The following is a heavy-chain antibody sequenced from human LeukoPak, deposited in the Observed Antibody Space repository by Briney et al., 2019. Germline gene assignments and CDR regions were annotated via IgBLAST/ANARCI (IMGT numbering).Heavy chain of an antibody. CDR1: GYTFTSYG. CDR2: ISAYNGNT. V-gene: IGHV1-18*01. CDR3: ARDPGSIAARPNDY. D-gene: IGHD6-6*01. Sequence: GASVKVSCKASGYTFTSYGISWVRQAPGQGLEWMGWISAYNGNTNYAQKLQGRVTMTTDTSTSTAYMELRSLRFDDTAVYYCARDPGSIAARPNDYWGQGTLVTVSS. J-gene: IGHJ4*02.